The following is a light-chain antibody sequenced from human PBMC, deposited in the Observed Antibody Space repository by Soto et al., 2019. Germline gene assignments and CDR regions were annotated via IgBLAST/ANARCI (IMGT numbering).Light chain of an antibody. CDR2: DVT. CDR3: SSYTSSITPVI. V-gene: IGLV2-14*03. Sequence: QSVLTQPASVSGSPGQSITISCTGTSSDIGGYNYVSWYQQHPGKAPKLIIYDVTDRPSGVSNRFSGYKSGNTASLTISGLQAEDDADYYCSSYTSSITPVIFGGGTKLIVL. CDR1: SSDIGGYNY. J-gene: IGLJ2*01.